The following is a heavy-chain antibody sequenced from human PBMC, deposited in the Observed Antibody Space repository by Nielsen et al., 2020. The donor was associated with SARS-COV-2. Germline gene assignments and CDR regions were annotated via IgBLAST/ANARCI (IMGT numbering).Heavy chain of an antibody. V-gene: IGHV3-21*01. Sequence: GGSLRLSCEASGFTFSSFAMNWVRQAPGKGLEWVSSISSSRTYISYADSVKGRFTISRDNAQSSLYLQMNGLRAEDTAVYYCARDLEFGSFFHGSGFHHNGMDVWGQGTTVTVSS. CDR1: GFTFSSFA. CDR2: ISSSRTYI. CDR3: ARDLEFGSFFHGSGFHHNGMDV. D-gene: IGHD3-10*01. J-gene: IGHJ6*02.